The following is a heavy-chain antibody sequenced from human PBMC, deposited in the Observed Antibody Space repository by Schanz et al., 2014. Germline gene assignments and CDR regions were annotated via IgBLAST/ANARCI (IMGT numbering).Heavy chain of an antibody. CDR2: IKQDGSEK. J-gene: IGHJ4*02. CDR1: GFIFSNSW. CDR3: ARGGRIDY. Sequence: EVQLLESGGGLVQPGGSLRLSCAVSGFIFSNSWMSWVRQAPGKGLEWVANIKQDGSEKYYVDSVKGRFTISRDNAKNSLYLQMNSLTAEVTAVYYCARGGRIDYWGQGTLVTVSS. V-gene: IGHV3-7*01. D-gene: IGHD3-3*01.